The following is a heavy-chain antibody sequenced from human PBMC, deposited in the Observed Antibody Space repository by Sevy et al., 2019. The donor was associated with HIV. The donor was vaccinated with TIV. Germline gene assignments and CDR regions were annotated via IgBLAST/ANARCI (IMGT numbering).Heavy chain of an antibody. CDR2: ISSDGTNT. CDR1: GFTFSNYW. V-gene: IGHV3-74*01. Sequence: GGSLRLSCAASGFTFSNYWMHWVRRAPGKGLVWVSRISSDGTNTIYADSVKGRFTLSRDNAKNTLYLHMNSLTAEDTAMYYCARDMSTTVAFDIRATGQWSPSPQ. J-gene: IGHJ3*02. D-gene: IGHD4-17*01. CDR3: ARDMSTTVAFDI.